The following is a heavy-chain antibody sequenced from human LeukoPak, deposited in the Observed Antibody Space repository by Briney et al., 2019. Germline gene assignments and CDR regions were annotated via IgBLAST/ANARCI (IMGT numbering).Heavy chain of an antibody. J-gene: IGHJ6*02. V-gene: IGHV1-2*06. Sequence: ASVKVSCKASGYTFTGYYMHWVRQALGQGLEWMGRINPNSGGTNYAQKFQGRVTMTRDTSISTAYMELSRLRSDDTAVYYCAGATMVRGVIPYYYYYGMDVWGQGTTVTVSS. CDR3: AGATMVRGVIPYYYYYGMDV. CDR1: GYTFTGYY. CDR2: INPNSGGT. D-gene: IGHD3-10*01.